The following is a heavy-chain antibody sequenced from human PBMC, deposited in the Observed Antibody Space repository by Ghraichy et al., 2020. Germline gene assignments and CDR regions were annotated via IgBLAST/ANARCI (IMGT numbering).Heavy chain of an antibody. CDR2: IYYSGST. V-gene: IGHV4-39*07. CDR3: ARNPLRWLQLVGQYYFDY. CDR1: GGSISSSSYY. Sequence: SETLSLTCTVSGGSISSSSYYWGWIRQPPGKGLEWIGSIYYSGSTYYNPSLKSRVTISVDTSKNQFSLKLSSVTAADTAVYYCARNPLRWLQLVGQYYFDYWGQGTLVTVSS. D-gene: IGHD5-24*01. J-gene: IGHJ4*02.